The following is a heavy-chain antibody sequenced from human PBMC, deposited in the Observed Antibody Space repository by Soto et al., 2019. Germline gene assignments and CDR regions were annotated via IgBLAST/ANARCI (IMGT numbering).Heavy chain of an antibody. V-gene: IGHV3-7*01. CDR3: TRDIQVTYIYYMYL. Sequence: EVQLVESGGGLVQPGVSMRLSCEASGFTFSYHWMSWVRQAPGKGLEWVANINQDGGARFYVDSVKGRFTISRDNAKNSLYLQMSTLRAEDTAVYYCTRDIQVTYIYYMYLWGRGTTATVS. CDR2: INQDGGAR. D-gene: IGHD2-21*02. J-gene: IGHJ6*03. CDR1: GFTFSYHW.